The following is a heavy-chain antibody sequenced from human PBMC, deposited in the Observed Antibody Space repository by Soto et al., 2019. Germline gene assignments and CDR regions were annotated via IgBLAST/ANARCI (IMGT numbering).Heavy chain of an antibody. CDR2: IGKTGSEI. D-gene: IGHD3-10*01. V-gene: IGHV3-11*01. CDR3: AREIGNRLPYGPVDY. Sequence: PGGSLRLSXAASGFIFSGYYMTWMRQAPGKGLEWVSFIGKTGSEIHYSDSVEGRFTISRDNTKNSLFLQMNSLRAEDTAVYYCAREIGNRLPYGPVDYWGQGTLVTVSS. CDR1: GFIFSGYY. J-gene: IGHJ4*02.